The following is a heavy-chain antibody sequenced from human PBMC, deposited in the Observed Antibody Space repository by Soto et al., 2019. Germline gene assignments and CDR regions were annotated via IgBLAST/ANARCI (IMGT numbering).Heavy chain of an antibody. V-gene: IGHV5-51*01. Sequence: GESLKISCQGSGYSFTSYWIGWVRQMPGKGLEWMGIIYPGDSDTRYSPSFQGQVTISADKSISTAYLQWSSLKASDTAMYYCARRVNDCWSGYGLHSNWFDPWGQGTLVTVSS. D-gene: IGHD3-3*01. CDR1: GYSFTSYW. CDR3: ARRVNDCWSGYGLHSNWFDP. CDR2: IYPGDSDT. J-gene: IGHJ5*02.